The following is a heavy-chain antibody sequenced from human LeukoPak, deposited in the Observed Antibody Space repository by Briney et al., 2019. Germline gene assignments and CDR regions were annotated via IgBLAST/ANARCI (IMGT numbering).Heavy chain of an antibody. CDR3: ARRGPRLRTIPPYNWFGP. D-gene: IGHD1-1*01. J-gene: IGHJ5*02. Sequence: SETLSLTCAVYGGSFSGYYWSWIRQPPGKGLEWIGEINHSGSTNYNPSLKSRVTISVDTSKNQFSLKLSSVTAADTAVYYCARRGPRLRTIPPYNWFGPWGQGTLVTVSS. CDR2: INHSGST. V-gene: IGHV4-34*01. CDR1: GGSFSGYY.